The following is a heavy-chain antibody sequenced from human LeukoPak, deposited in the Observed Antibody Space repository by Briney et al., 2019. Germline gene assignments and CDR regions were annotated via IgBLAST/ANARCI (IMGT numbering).Heavy chain of an antibody. CDR2: IYYSGST. D-gene: IGHD3-10*01. J-gene: IGHJ3*02. CDR3: GRGGLWFGEYQTPHYAFDI. CDR1: GGAISGYY. V-gene: IGHV4-59*01. Sequence: SETLSLPCTVSGGAISGYYWSWIRQPPGKGLEWVGYIYYSGSTKYNPSLKSQVSISVDTSNNQLSLKLSSVAAAYAPVYYGGRGGLWFGEYQTPHYAFDIWGQGTMVTVSS.